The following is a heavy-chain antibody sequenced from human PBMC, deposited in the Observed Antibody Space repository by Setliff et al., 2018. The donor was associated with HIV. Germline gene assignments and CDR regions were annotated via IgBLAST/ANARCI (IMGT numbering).Heavy chain of an antibody. CDR3: GRGDSLLESIVWFDR. Sequence: SVKVSCKASGYSFTDHYMHWVRQAPGQGLEWMGGLIPLFGSANYPQKFQGRVTMTADESTRTVYMELSRLRFEDTAMYYCGRGDSLLESIVWFDRWGQGTLVTVSS. D-gene: IGHD1-1*01. J-gene: IGHJ5*02. CDR1: GYSFTDHY. CDR2: LIPLFGSA. V-gene: IGHV1-69*13.